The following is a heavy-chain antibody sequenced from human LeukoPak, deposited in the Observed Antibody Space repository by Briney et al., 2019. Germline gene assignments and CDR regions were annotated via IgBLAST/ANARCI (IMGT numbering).Heavy chain of an antibody. D-gene: IGHD3-22*01. Sequence: GGSLRLSCEASGFTFSSYGMHWVRQAPGKGLEWVAFIRYDGSNKYYADSVKGRFTISRDNSKNTLYLQMNSLRAEDTAVYYCAKDQPLDGYDSSGSSDYWGQGTLVTVSS. V-gene: IGHV3-30*02. J-gene: IGHJ4*02. CDR3: AKDQPLDGYDSSGSSDY. CDR2: IRYDGSNK. CDR1: GFTFSSYG.